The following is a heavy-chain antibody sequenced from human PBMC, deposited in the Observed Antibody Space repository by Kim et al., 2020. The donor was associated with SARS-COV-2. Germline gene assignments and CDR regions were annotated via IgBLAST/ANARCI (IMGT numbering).Heavy chain of an antibody. CDR2: INWNGCST. CDR3: ARASHYGDYYYYYMDV. V-gene: IGHV3-20*04. D-gene: IGHD4-17*01. CDR1: GFTFDDYG. Sequence: GGSLRLSCAASGFTFDDYGMSWVRQAPGKGLEWVSGINWNGCSTGYADSVKGRFTISRDNAKNSLYLQMNSLRAEDTALYYCARASHYGDYYYYYMDVWGKGTTVTVSS. J-gene: IGHJ6*03.